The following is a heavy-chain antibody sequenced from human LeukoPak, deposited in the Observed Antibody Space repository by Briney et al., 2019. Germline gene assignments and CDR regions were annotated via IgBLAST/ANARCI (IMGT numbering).Heavy chain of an antibody. Sequence: GSFTGACAAYGYTFASYKMQWVRQAPGQGLEWMGIINPSGGSTSYAQKFQGRVTMTRDTSTSTVYMELSSLRSEDTAVYYCARDPDYYYGMDVWGKGTTVTVSS. J-gene: IGHJ6*04. CDR1: GYTFASYK. V-gene: IGHV1-46*01. CDR3: ARDPDYYYGMDV. CDR2: INPSGGST.